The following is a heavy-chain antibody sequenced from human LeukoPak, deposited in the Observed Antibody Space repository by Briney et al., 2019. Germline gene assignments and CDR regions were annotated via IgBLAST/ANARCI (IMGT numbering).Heavy chain of an antibody. Sequence: GTSLRLPCVASGFTFSNYGMHWVRQAPGKGLEWVATITYDGSSEYYADSVKDRFTVSRDNSKNTLYLQMSSLKTEDTAVCYCAKRGDGGHKSLEYWGQGTLVIVSS. CDR1: GFTFSNYG. J-gene: IGHJ4*02. CDR3: AKRGDGGHKSLEY. D-gene: IGHD3-16*01. CDR2: ITYDGSSE. V-gene: IGHV3-30*18.